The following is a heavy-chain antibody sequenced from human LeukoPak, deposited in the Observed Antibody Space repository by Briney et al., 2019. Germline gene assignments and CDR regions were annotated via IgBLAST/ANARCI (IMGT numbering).Heavy chain of an antibody. J-gene: IGHJ4*02. Sequence: PGASLEISCKGSGYRFTSYWIAWVRQMPGKGLEWMGIIYPGDSDTRYSPSFQGQVTISADKSISTAYLQWSGLKASDTAMFYCARCLRDYGSGSYSYDYWGQGTLVTVSS. CDR2: IYPGDSDT. CDR1: GYRFTSYW. V-gene: IGHV5-51*01. D-gene: IGHD3-10*01. CDR3: ARCLRDYGSGSYSYDY.